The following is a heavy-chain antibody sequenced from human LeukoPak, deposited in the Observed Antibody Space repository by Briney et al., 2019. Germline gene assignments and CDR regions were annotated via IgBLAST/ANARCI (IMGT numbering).Heavy chain of an antibody. CDR3: ARLGPVTKDHYCDY. Sequence: PSGGSLRLSCATSGFTFSAYEMNWVRQAPGKGLELVSYIGSSGSTVYYAYSVRGRFTMSRDNAKYSLNLQMNGLRGEDTVVYFCARLGPVTKDHYCDYWGQGTLVTVSS. D-gene: IGHD4-17*01. V-gene: IGHV3-48*03. CDR2: IGSSGSTV. CDR1: GFTFSAYE. J-gene: IGHJ4*02.